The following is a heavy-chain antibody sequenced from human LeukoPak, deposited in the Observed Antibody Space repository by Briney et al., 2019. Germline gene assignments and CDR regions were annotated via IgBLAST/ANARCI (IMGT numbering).Heavy chain of an antibody. CDR1: GFVVNSKY. CDR2: MYSGGTA. J-gene: IGHJ4*02. D-gene: IGHD6-6*01. Sequence: PGGSLRLSCAASGFVVNSKYMSWIRQAPGKELEWVSVMYSGGTAFYSDSVRGRFTISRDNSKNTLYLQMSGLKVEDTAVYYCAKARSPASSSYYFDYWGQGTLVTVSS. V-gene: IGHV3-53*01. CDR3: AKARSPASSSYYFDY.